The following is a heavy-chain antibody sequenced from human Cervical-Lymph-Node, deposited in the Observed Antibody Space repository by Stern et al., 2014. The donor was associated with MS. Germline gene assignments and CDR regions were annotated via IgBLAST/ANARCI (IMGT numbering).Heavy chain of an antibody. J-gene: IGHJ4*02. Sequence: QVQLVQSGAEVKEPGASVKVSCKASGYNFNIYAMVWVRQAPGQGLEWMGWINTGNGKTMYSQKFQGRVTFTKDTSATTAYIELSSLRSADTAVYYCARYHSGATSDYWGQGTLVTVSS. CDR1: GYNFNIYA. D-gene: IGHD2-15*01. CDR2: INTGNGKT. CDR3: ARYHSGATSDY. V-gene: IGHV1-3*04.